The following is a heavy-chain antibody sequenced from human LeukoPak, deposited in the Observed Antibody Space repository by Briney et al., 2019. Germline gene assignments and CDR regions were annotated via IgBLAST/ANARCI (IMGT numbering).Heavy chain of an antibody. CDR1: GFTFSSYA. V-gene: IGHV3-30-3*01. J-gene: IGHJ4*02. D-gene: IGHD3-22*01. CDR2: ISYDGSNK. CDR3: ARAKYYYDSSGYYYY. Sequence: GRSLRLSCAASGFTFSSYAMHWVRQAPGKGLAWVAVISYDGSNKYYADSVKGRFTISRDNSKNTLYLQMNSLRAEDTAVYYCARAKYYYDSSGYYYYWGQGTLVTVSS.